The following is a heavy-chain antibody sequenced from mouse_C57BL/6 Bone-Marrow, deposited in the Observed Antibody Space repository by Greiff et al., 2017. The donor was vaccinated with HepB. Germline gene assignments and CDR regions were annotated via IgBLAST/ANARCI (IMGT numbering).Heavy chain of an antibody. D-gene: IGHD1-1*01. CDR1: GFNIKNTY. Sequence: VQLQQSVAELVRPGASVKLSCTASGFNIKNTYMHWVKQRPEQGLEWIGRIDPANGNTKYAPKFQGKATITADTSSNTAYLQLSSLTSEDTAIYYWASPSYGSSYGGYFDVWGTGTTVTVSS. J-gene: IGHJ1*03. V-gene: IGHV14-3*01. CDR2: IDPANGNT. CDR3: ASPSYGSSYGGYFDV.